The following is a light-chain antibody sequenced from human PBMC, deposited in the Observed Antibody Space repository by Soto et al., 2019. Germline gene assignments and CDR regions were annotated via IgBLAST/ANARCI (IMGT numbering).Light chain of an antibody. CDR1: QSVLSTSDNRHY. J-gene: IGKJ1*01. CDR2: WAS. CDR3: QQYYRPLRT. Sequence: DIVMTQSPDSLAVSLGERATVNCRSSQSVLSTSDNRHYLSWYQKKPGQPPKLLIYWASTRGSGVPDRFSGSGSRTDFTLTIGLRPAEDVAVSFCQQYYRPLRTFGQGTKVEIK. V-gene: IGKV4-1*01.